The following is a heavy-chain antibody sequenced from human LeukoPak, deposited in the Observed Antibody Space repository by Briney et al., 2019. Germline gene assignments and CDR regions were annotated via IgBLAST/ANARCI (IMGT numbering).Heavy chain of an antibody. Sequence: GGSLRLSCAASGFTFSNAWMSWVRQAPGKGLERVGRIKSKTDGGTTDYAAPVKGRFTISRDDSKNTLYLQMNSLKTEDTAVYYCTTAFRFGSYAPHYPWGQGTLVTVSS. CDR2: IKSKTDGGTT. J-gene: IGHJ5*02. CDR3: TTAFRFGSYAPHYP. D-gene: IGHD3-10*01. V-gene: IGHV3-15*01. CDR1: GFTFSNAW.